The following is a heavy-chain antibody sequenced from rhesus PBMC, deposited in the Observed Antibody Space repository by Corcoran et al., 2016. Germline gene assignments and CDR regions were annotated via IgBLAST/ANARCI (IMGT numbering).Heavy chain of an antibody. CDR3: ARESGEWEGFDV. Sequence: QVQLQESGPGLVKPSETLSLTCTVSGGSISDSYYWSWIRQAPGKGLDWIGNSYSNRPNTIYNPSLKNRVTISKDTSKTQFSLRLYSVTAADTAVYYCARESGEWEGFDVWGPGVLVTVSS. J-gene: IGHJ5-1*01. V-gene: IGHV4S18*01. CDR2: SYSNRPNT. CDR1: GGSISDSYY. D-gene: IGHD1-32*01.